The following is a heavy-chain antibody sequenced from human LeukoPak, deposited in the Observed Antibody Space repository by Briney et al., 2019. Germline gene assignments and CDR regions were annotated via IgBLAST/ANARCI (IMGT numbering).Heavy chain of an antibody. J-gene: IGHJ4*02. V-gene: IGHV1-46*01. CDR1: GYTFTSYY. D-gene: IGHD2-2*01. Sequence: ASVKVSCKASGYTFTSYYMHWVRQAPGQGLEWMGIINPSGGSTIYAQKFQGRVTMTRDTSTSTVYMELSSLRSEDTAVYYCARDCSSTSCYQAAFDSWGQGTLVTVSS. CDR2: INPSGGST. CDR3: ARDCSSTSCYQAAFDS.